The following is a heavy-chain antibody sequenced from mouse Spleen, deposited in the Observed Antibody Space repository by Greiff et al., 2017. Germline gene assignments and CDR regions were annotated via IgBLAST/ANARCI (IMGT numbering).Heavy chain of an antibody. CDR3: ARSEGDYDVSMDY. J-gene: IGHJ4*01. D-gene: IGHD2-4*01. CDR2: IYWDDDK. CDR1: GFSLSTSGMG. V-gene: IGHV8-12*01. Sequence: QVTLKECGPGILQSSQTLSLTCSFSGFSLSTSGMGVSWIRQPSGKGLEWLAHIYWDDDKRYNPSLKSRLTISKDTSRNQVFLKITSVDTADTATYYCARSEGDYDVSMDYWGQGTSVTVSS.